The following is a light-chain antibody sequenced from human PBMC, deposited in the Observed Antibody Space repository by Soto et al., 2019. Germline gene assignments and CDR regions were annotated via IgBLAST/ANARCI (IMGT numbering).Light chain of an antibody. J-gene: IGKJ1*01. Sequence: EVVMTQSPATLSVPPLEIYTLSFRASQSVRTYVAWYQQKPGQAPRLLIYDASNRATGIPARFSGSGSGTDFTLTISRLEPEDFAVYYCEQYGSSPRTFGQGTKVDIK. CDR2: DAS. CDR1: QSVRTY. V-gene: IGKV3-20*01. CDR3: EQYGSSPRT.